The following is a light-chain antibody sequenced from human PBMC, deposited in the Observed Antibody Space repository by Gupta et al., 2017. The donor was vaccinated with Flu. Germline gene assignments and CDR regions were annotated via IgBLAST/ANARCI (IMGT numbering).Light chain of an antibody. V-gene: IGLV3-9*01. CDR2: RDT. CDR1: NIGSQN. Sequence: ALGQTARITCGGNNIGSQNVHWYQQKPGQDRVLVIYRDTNRPSGSPERFSGSNSGNTATLTISRAQAGDEADYYCQVWDSYTVVFGGGTKLTVL. J-gene: IGLJ2*01. CDR3: QVWDSYTVV.